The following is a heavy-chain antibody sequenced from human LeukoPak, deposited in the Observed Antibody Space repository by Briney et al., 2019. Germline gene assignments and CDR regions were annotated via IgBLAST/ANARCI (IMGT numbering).Heavy chain of an antibody. Sequence: GGSLRLSCAASGFTFSGSTMHWVRQASGKGLAWVSRINVDGSSTRYADSVKGRFTISRDNAKNTLYLQMNSLRAEDTALYYCVRDYDGFEYWGQGTLVTVSP. CDR3: VRDYDGFEY. D-gene: IGHD3-22*01. CDR1: GFTFSGST. CDR2: INVDGSST. J-gene: IGHJ4*02. V-gene: IGHV3-74*01.